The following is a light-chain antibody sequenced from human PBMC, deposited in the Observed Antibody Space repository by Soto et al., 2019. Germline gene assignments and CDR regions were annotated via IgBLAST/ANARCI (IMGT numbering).Light chain of an antibody. V-gene: IGLV2-14*01. Sequence: QSALTQPASVSGSPGQSITISCTGTSSDVGGYNYVSWYQQHPGKAPKLMIYEVSNRPSGVSNRFSGSKSGNTAPLTISGLQAEDEADYYCSSYTSSSTRVVFGGGTKVTVL. CDR3: SSYTSSSTRVV. J-gene: IGLJ2*01. CDR1: SSDVGGYNY. CDR2: EVS.